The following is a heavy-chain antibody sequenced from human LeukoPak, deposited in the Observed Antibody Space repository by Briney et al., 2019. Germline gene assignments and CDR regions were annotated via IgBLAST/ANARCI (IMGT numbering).Heavy chain of an antibody. CDR1: GGSFSGYY. J-gene: IGHJ4*02. Sequence: SETLPLTCAVYGGSFSGYYWSWIRQPPGKGLEWIGEINHSGSTNYNPSLKRRGIISVTTSKTQFYLKLSSATAAETAVYYCARGVRYSSRWYSFGYYFDYWGQGTLVTASS. V-gene: IGHV4-34*01. CDR3: ARGVRYSSRWYSFGYYFDY. CDR2: INHSGST. D-gene: IGHD6-13*01.